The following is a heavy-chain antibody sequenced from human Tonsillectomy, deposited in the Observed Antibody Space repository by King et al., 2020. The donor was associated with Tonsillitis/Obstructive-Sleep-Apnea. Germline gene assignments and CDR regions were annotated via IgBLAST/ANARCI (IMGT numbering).Heavy chain of an antibody. CDR1: GYTLTGYY. CDR2: INPSSGCT. J-gene: IGHJ6*03. V-gene: IGHV1-2*04. CDR3: ARGDDYGGNLNYMDV. Sequence: QLVQSGAEVKKPGASVKVSCKASGYTLTGYYIHLVRQAPGQGLEWMGWINPSSGCTNFAHKFQGWGTMTRDTSISTAYMGLSRLRSDDTAVYYCARGDDYGGNLNYMDVWGKGTTVTVSS. D-gene: IGHD4-23*01.